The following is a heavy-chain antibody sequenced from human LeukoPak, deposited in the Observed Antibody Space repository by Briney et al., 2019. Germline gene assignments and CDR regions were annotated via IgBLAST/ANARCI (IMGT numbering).Heavy chain of an antibody. J-gene: IGHJ3*02. Sequence: PGGSLRLSCAASGFTFSSYWMSWVRQAPGKGLEWVALIWFDGSNKYYANSVKGRFTISRDNSKNTLYLQMNSLRAEDTAVYYCARGYYYDSSAYSMGAFDIWGQSTMVTVSS. CDR1: GFTFSSYW. CDR2: IWFDGSNK. CDR3: ARGYYYDSSAYSMGAFDI. D-gene: IGHD3-22*01. V-gene: IGHV3-33*08.